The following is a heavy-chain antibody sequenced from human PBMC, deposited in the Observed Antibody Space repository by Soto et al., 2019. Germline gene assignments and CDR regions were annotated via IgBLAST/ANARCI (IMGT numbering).Heavy chain of an antibody. CDR3: ARLASPVGYYYGMDV. Sequence: GGSLRLSCAASGLTFSNAWMNWVRQAPGKGLEWVSSISSSSSYIYYADSVKGQVTISADKSISTAYLQWSSLKASDTAMYYCARLASPVGYYYGMDVWGQGTTVTVSS. V-gene: IGHV3-21*04. CDR1: GLTFSNAW. D-gene: IGHD1-26*01. CDR2: ISSSSSYI. J-gene: IGHJ6*02.